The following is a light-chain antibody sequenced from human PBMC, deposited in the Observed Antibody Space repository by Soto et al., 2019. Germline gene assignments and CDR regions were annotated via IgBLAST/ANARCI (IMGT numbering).Light chain of an antibody. J-gene: IGKJ2*01. V-gene: IGKV3-20*01. CDR3: HQYGYGRDP. CDR2: GAY. CDR1: QSFTSNY. Sequence: ELVLTQSQSIPPLSPGERATLACRASQSFTSNYLAWYQHKPGEAPRHLIYGAYNRATGIPDRFSGSGSGADVTLTISRVEPEDFAVYYCHQYGYGRDPFGQGTKV.